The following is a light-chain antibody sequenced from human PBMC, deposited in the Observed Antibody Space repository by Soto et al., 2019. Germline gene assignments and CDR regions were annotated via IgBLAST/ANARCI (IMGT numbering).Light chain of an antibody. CDR3: QQYGYWPPA. V-gene: IGKV3-15*01. Sequence: EIVMTQSPATLSVSPGERATLSCRASQSVSSNLAWYQQKPGQAPRLLIFGASTRATGIPARFSGSGAGTDFTLTIRSLQAEDFALYYCQQYGYWPPAFGPGTKVDIK. CDR2: GAS. CDR1: QSVSSN. J-gene: IGKJ3*01.